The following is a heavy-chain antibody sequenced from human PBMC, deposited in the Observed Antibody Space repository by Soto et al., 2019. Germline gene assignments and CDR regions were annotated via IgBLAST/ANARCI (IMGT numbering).Heavy chain of an antibody. CDR2: IIPIFGTA. J-gene: IGHJ5*02. CDR1: GGTFSSYA. V-gene: IGHV1-69*13. Sequence: SVKVSCKASGGTFSSYAISWVRQAPGQGLEWMGGIIPIFGTANYAQKFQGRVTITADESTSTAYMELSSLRSEDTAVYYCARDNDRAVAATWWFDPWGQGTLVTVSS. CDR3: ARDNDRAVAATWWFDP. D-gene: IGHD6-19*01.